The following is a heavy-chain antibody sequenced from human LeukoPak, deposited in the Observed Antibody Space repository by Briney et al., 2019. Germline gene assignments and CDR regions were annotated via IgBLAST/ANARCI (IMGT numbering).Heavy chain of an antibody. D-gene: IGHD6-19*01. J-gene: IGHJ4*02. CDR1: GFTFDDYA. CDR2: ISWNSGSI. CDR3: AKENSSGWSS. V-gene: IGHV3-9*01. Sequence: GGSLRLSCAASGFTFDDYAMHWVRQAPGKGLEWVSGISWNSGSIGYADSVKGRFTISRDNAKNSLYLQMNSLRAEDTALYYCAKENSSGWSSWGQGTLVTVSS.